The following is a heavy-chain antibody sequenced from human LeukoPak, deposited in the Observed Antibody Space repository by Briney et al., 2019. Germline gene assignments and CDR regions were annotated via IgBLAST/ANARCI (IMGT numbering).Heavy chain of an antibody. CDR3: ARGMIDYSNYAAFDI. Sequence: SETLSLTCAVSGGSFSGYYWSWVRQPPGKGLEWIGEINHSGSNNYNPSLKSRVTISVDTSKNQFSLKLSSVTAADTALYYCARGMIDYSNYAAFDIRGQGTMVTVSS. V-gene: IGHV4-34*01. J-gene: IGHJ3*02. D-gene: IGHD4-11*01. CDR2: INHSGSN. CDR1: GGSFSGYY.